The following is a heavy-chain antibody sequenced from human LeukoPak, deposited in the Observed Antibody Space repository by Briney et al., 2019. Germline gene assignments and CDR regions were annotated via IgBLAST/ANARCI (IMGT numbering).Heavy chain of an antibody. Sequence: HSGGSLRLSCAASGFTLSSYDMSWVRQVPGKGLEWVSGISGGGNTFYSDAVKGRFTISRDNSKNTLFLEMNSLRADDTAVYYCGRDGWEIRLATGYWGQGTLVTVSS. V-gene: IGHV3-23*01. CDR1: GFTLSSYD. J-gene: IGHJ4*02. CDR2: ISGGGNT. D-gene: IGHD1-26*01. CDR3: GRDGWEIRLATGY.